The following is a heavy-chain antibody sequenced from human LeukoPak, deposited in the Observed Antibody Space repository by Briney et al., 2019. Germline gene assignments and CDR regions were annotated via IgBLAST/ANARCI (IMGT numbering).Heavy chain of an antibody. D-gene: IGHD2-21*02. CDR2: ISSSSSYI. CDR1: GFTFSSYS. J-gene: IGHJ4*02. CDR3: TTSLPHIVDVTTSDGGN. Sequence: GGSLRLSCAASGFTFSSYSTNWVRQAPGKGLEWVSSISSSSSYIYYADSVKGRFTISRDNAGNSLYLQMNSLRAEDTAVYYCTTSLPHIVDVTTSDGGNWGQGTLVTVSS. V-gene: IGHV3-21*01.